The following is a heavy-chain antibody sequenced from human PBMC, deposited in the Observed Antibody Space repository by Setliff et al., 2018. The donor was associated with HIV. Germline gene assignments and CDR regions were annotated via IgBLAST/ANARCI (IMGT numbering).Heavy chain of an antibody. V-gene: IGHV4-38-2*01. CDR1: GYSISSGYY. D-gene: IGHD3-9*01. CDR3: ARVWGQTYFDWSYYFDY. J-gene: IGHJ4*02. Sequence: SETLSLTCAVSGYSISSGYYWGWIRQPPGKGLEWIGGIYHSGSTYYNPSLKSRVTISVDTSKNQFSLKLSSVTAADTAVYYCARVWGQTYFDWSYYFDYWGQGTLVTVSS. CDR2: IYHSGST.